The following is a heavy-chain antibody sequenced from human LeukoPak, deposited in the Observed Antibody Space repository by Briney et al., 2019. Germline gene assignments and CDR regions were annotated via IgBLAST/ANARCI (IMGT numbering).Heavy chain of an antibody. Sequence: GGSLGLSCAASGFTFSSYGMHWVRQAPGKGLEWVAVIWYDGSNKYYADSVKGRFTISRDNSKNTLYLQMNSLRAEDTAVYYCATGYCSSTSCPPFDYWGQGTLVTVSS. CDR3: ATGYCSSTSCPPFDY. J-gene: IGHJ4*02. D-gene: IGHD2-2*01. V-gene: IGHV3-33*01. CDR1: GFTFSSYG. CDR2: IWYDGSNK.